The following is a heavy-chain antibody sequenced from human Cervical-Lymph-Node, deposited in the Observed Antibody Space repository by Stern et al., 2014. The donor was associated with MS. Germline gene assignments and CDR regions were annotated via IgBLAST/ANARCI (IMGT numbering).Heavy chain of an antibody. CDR2: IIPFLGIA. Sequence: QVQLVESGAEVKKPGSSVKVSCKASGGTLNNYAVSWVRQAPGQGLEWIGKIIPFLGIANYAHKFQGRVTLTAAATTSYMEVSSLRSDDTAVYYCARSPDLYDSSGYYFDWGQGTLVTVSP. D-gene: IGHD3-22*01. CDR3: ARSPDLYDSSGYYFD. V-gene: IGHV1-69*09. CDR1: GGTLNNYA. J-gene: IGHJ4*02.